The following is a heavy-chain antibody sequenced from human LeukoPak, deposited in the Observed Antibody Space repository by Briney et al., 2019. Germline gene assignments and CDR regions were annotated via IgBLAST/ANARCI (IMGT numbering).Heavy chain of an antibody. J-gene: IGHJ5*02. CDR3: ARVGITIFANWFDP. Sequence: PSETLSLTCAVYGGSFSGYYWSWIRQPPGKGLEWIGEINHSGSTNYNPSLKSRVTISVDTSKNQFSLKLSSVTAADTAVYYCARVGITIFANWFDPWGQGTLVTVSS. CDR2: INHSGST. CDR1: GGSFSGYY. D-gene: IGHD3-3*01. V-gene: IGHV4-34*01.